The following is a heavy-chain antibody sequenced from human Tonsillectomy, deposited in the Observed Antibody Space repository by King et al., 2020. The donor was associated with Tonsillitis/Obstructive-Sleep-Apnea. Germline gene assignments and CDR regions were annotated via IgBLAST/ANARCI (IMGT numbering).Heavy chain of an antibody. J-gene: IGHJ3*02. D-gene: IGHD1-1*01. CDR3: ARDPPPTTGSIDAFAI. V-gene: IGHV3-7*04. CDR1: GFTFTNYW. CDR2: IKKDGSTK. Sequence: VQLVESGGGLVQPGGSLILSCAAAGFTFTNYWMTWVRQAPGKGLEWVSNIKKDGSTKNYVDSVKGRFTISRDDAKNSLYLQMNSLRAEDTALYYCARDPPPTTGSIDAFAIGGQGTMVTVSS.